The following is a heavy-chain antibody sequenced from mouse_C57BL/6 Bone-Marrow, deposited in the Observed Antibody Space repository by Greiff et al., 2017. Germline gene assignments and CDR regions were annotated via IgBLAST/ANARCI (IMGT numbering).Heavy chain of an antibody. Sequence: EVQLVESGGGLVQSGRSLRLSCATSGFTFSDFYMEWVRQAPGKGLEWIAASRNKANDYTTEYSASVKGRFIVSRDTSQSILYLQMNALRAEDTAIYYCARGDYYDYGDYAMDYWGQGTSVTVSS. CDR3: ARGDYYDYGDYAMDY. J-gene: IGHJ4*01. CDR1: GFTFSDFY. D-gene: IGHD2-4*01. V-gene: IGHV7-1*01. CDR2: SRNKANDYTT.